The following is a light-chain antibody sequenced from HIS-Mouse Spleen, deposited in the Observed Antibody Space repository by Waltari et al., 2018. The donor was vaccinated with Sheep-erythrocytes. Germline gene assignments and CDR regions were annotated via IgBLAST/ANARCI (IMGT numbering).Light chain of an antibody. CDR2: DVS. CDR3: CSYAGSYTLV. V-gene: IGLV2-11*01. CDR1: SSDVAGYTY. J-gene: IGLJ2*01. Sequence: QSALTQPRSVSGSPGQSVTISCTGTSSDVAGYTYVSWYQQHPGKAPKLMIYDVSKRPSGVPDRFSGSKSGNTASLTISGLQAEDEADYYCCSYAGSYTLVFGGGTKLTVL.